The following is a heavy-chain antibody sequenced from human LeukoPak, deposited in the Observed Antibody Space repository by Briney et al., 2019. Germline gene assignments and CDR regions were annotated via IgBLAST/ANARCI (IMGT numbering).Heavy chain of an antibody. D-gene: IGHD5-12*01. J-gene: IGHJ4*02. V-gene: IGHV1-69*04. CDR2: IIPILGIA. CDR3: ARGVDIVATISTSCCDY. CDR1: GGTFSSYA. Sequence: SVKVSCKASGGTFSSYAISWVRQAPGQGLEWMGRIIPILGIANYAQKFQGRVTITADKSTSTAYMELSSLRSEDTAVYYCARGVDIVATISTSCCDYWGQGTLVTVSS.